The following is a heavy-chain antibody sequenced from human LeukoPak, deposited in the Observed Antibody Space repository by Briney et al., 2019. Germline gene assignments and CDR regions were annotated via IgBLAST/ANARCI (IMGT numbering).Heavy chain of an antibody. V-gene: IGHV4-34*01. Sequence: PSETLSLTCAVYGGSFSGYYWSWIRQPPGKGLEWIGEINHSGSTNYNPSLKSRVTISVDTSKNQFSLKLSSVTAADTAVYYCARHGYSSGWAIFDYWGQGTLVTVSS. CDR1: GGSFSGYY. J-gene: IGHJ4*02. D-gene: IGHD6-19*01. CDR2: INHSGST. CDR3: ARHGYSSGWAIFDY.